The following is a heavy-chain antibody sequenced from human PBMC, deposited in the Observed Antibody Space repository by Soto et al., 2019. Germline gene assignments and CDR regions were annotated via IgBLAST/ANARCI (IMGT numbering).Heavy chain of an antibody. Sequence: GGSLRLSCAASGFTFSSYRMHWVRQAPGKGLVWVSRINSDGSSTSYADSVKGRFTISRDNAKNTLYLQMNSLRAEDTAVYYCARARLMMKAFDIWGQGTMVTVSS. CDR3: ARARLMMKAFDI. V-gene: IGHV3-74*01. D-gene: IGHD2-8*01. J-gene: IGHJ3*02. CDR2: INSDGSST. CDR1: GFTFSSYR.